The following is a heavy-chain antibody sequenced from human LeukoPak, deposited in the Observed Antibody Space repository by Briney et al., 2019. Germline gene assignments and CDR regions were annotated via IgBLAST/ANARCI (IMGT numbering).Heavy chain of an antibody. CDR1: GFTFRSYE. D-gene: IGHD3-22*01. J-gene: IGHJ4*02. CDR3: ARANYHDISGYDY. Sequence: GGSLRLSCAASGFTFRSYEMNXVRXAPGKGLEWVSYITRSGNTIYYEDSVKGRFTISRDDDKNSLYLQMNSLRAEDTAVYYCARANYHDISGYDYWGQGTLVTVPS. CDR2: ITRSGNTI. V-gene: IGHV3-48*03.